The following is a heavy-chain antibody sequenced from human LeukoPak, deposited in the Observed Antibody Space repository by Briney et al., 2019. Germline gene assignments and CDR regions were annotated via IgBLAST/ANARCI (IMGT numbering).Heavy chain of an antibody. V-gene: IGHV3-7*03. CDR1: GFSFSGSW. D-gene: IGHD5-24*01. Sequence: GGSLRLSCAASGFSFSGSWMNWVRQAPGKGLEWVANINPDGSQKRFVDSVMGRFTMSRDNAKNSLYLQMNSLMVEDTAVFYCAAWTDRGYNFWGQGTLVTVSS. CDR3: AAWTDRGYNF. J-gene: IGHJ4*02. CDR2: INPDGSQK.